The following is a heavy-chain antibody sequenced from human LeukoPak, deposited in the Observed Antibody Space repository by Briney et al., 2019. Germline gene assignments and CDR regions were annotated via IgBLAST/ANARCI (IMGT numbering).Heavy chain of an antibody. Sequence: SETLSLTCTVSGGSISSYYWSWIRQPPGKGLEWIGCFYYSGNTNYNPPLKSRVTISVDTSKNQFSLKLSSVTAADTAVYYCARDHYSSGSFNWFDPWGQGTLVTVSS. J-gene: IGHJ5*02. CDR3: ARDHYSSGSFNWFDP. CDR1: GGSISSYY. D-gene: IGHD3-22*01. V-gene: IGHV4-59*01. CDR2: FYYSGNT.